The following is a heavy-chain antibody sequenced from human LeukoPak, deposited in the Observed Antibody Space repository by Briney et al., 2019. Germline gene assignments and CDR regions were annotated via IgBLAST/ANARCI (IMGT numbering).Heavy chain of an antibody. J-gene: IGHJ4*02. CDR3: ARDGPRIAALGEDFDY. D-gene: IGHD6-6*01. Sequence: ASVKVSCKASGYTFTSYYMHWVRQAPGQGLEWMGIINPSGGSTSYAQKFQGRVTMTRDTPTSTVYMELSSLRSEDTAVYYCARDGPRIAALGEDFDYWGQGTLVTVSS. CDR2: INPSGGST. V-gene: IGHV1-46*01. CDR1: GYTFTSYY.